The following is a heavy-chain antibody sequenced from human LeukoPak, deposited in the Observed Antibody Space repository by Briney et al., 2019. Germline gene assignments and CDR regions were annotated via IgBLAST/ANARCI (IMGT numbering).Heavy chain of an antibody. Sequence: PSETLSLTCAAYGGSFSGYYWSWIRQPPGKGLEWIGEINHSGSTNYNPSLKSRVTISVDTSKNQFSLRLSSVTAADTAVYYCARGRVLLWFGELAHWYFDLWGRGTLVTVSS. D-gene: IGHD3-10*01. V-gene: IGHV4-34*01. CDR2: INHSGST. J-gene: IGHJ2*01. CDR1: GGSFSGYY. CDR3: ARGRVLLWFGELAHWYFDL.